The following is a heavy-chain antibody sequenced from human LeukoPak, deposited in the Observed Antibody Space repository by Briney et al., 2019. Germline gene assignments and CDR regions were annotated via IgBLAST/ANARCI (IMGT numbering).Heavy chain of an antibody. D-gene: IGHD1-26*01. J-gene: IGHJ4*02. V-gene: IGHV4-59*08. CDR3: ARHVRGSYALDY. CDR1: GGSISSYY. Sequence: PSEALSLTCTVSGGSISSYYWSWIRQPPGKGLEWIGYIYYSGSTNYNPSLKSRVTISVDTSKNQFSLKLSPVTAADTAVYYCARHVRGSYALDYWGQGTLVTVSS. CDR2: IYYSGST.